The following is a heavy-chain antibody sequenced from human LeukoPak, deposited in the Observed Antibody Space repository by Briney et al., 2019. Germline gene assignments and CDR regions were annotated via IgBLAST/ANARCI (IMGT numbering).Heavy chain of an antibody. D-gene: IGHD1-26*01. Sequence: ASVKVSCKASGYTLTGYHMHWVRQAPGQGLEWMGWINPNSGGTKYTQTFQGRVTMTRDTSISTAYMELSNLRSDDTAVYYCAPMGGANGFDYWGQGTLVTVSS. V-gene: IGHV1-2*02. CDR2: INPNSGGT. CDR3: APMGGANGFDY. CDR1: GYTLTGYH. J-gene: IGHJ4*02.